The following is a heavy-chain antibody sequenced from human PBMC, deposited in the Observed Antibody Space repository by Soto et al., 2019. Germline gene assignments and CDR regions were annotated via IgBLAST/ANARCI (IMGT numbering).Heavy chain of an antibody. Sequence: QVQLQESGPGLVKPSQTLSLTCTVSGGSISSGGYYWSWIRQHPGKGLEWIGYIYYSGSTYCNPSRKSRVTISVDKSKHQFALERSSVTAADTAVYCCARSYSGYDYVYDYYGMDVWGQGTTVTVSS. CDR1: GGSISSGGYY. V-gene: IGHV4-31*03. D-gene: IGHD5-12*01. CDR2: IYYSGST. J-gene: IGHJ6*02. CDR3: ARSYSGYDYVYDYYGMDV.